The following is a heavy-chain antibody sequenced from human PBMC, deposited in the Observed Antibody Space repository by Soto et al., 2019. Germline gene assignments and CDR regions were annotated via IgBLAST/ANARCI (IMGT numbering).Heavy chain of an antibody. CDR1: GYSFAGYW. Sequence: PGESLKISCKGSGYSFAGYWITWVRQKPGKGLEWMGRIDPSDSQTYYSPSFRGHVTISATKSITTVFLQWSSLSASDTAMYHCARQIYDSDTGPNFQYYFDSWGQGTPVTVSS. CDR3: ARQIYDSDTGPNFQYYFDS. J-gene: IGHJ4*02. V-gene: IGHV5-10-1*01. CDR2: IDPSDSQT. D-gene: IGHD3-22*01.